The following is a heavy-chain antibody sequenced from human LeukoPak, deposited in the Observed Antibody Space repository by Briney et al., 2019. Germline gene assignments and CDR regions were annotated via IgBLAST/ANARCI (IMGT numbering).Heavy chain of an antibody. D-gene: IGHD6-25*01. CDR2: INHSGRT. V-gene: IGHV4-34*01. CDR1: VGSFSDYY. J-gene: IGHJ4*02. Sequence: SGTLSLTCAVYVGSFSDYYWSWIRQPPGKGLEWIGEINHSGRTNYYPSLKSQVTISVDTSQNQFSLRLRSVTASGQAVYYWARRAATQDYWGQGTLVTVSS. CDR3: ARRAATQDY.